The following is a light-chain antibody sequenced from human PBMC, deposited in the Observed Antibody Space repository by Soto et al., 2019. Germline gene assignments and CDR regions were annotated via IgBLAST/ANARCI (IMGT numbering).Light chain of an antibody. Sequence: DVVLTQSPLSLPVTLGQPASISCRSSQSLVYSNGNTYLNWFHQRPGQSPRRLIYKVSNRDSGVPDRFSGSGSGTDFTLTISRVEAEDVEVYYCKQCTHWITFGQGTRLEIK. CDR2: KVS. CDR3: KQCTHWIT. V-gene: IGKV2-30*01. CDR1: QSLVYSNGNTY. J-gene: IGKJ5*01.